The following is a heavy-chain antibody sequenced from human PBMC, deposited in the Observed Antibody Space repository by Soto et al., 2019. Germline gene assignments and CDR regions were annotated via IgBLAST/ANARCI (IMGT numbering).Heavy chain of an antibody. CDR1: GYSFTSYW. V-gene: IGHV5-10-1*01. J-gene: IGHJ5*02. Sequence: EVQLVQSGAEVKKPGESLRISCKGSGYSFTSYWISWVRQMPGKGLEWMGRIDPSDSYTNYSPSFQGHVTISADKSISTAYLQWSSLKASDTAMYYCARQGPLGQDIVVVPAAIPKGWFDPWGQGTLVTVSS. D-gene: IGHD2-2*02. CDR3: ARQGPLGQDIVVVPAAIPKGWFDP. CDR2: IDPSDSYT.